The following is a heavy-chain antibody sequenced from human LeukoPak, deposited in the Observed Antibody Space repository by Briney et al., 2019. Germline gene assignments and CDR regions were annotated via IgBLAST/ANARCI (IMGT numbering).Heavy chain of an antibody. Sequence: GGSLRLSCAASGFTVGSNYMSWVRQAPGKGLEWVSVIYSGGSTYYADSVKGRFTISRDNSKNMLYLQMNSLRVDDTAVYYCAKGGSAWSYLDYWGQGALDTVSS. V-gene: IGHV3-66*01. J-gene: IGHJ4*02. CDR1: GFTVGSNY. D-gene: IGHD6-19*01. CDR3: AKGGSAWSYLDY. CDR2: IYSGGST.